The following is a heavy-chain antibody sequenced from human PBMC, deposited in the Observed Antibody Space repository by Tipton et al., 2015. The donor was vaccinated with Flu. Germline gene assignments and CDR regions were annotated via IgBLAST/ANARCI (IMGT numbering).Heavy chain of an antibody. CDR1: GGSISSYTYY. Sequence: LRLSCTVSGGSISSYTYYWGWFRQSPGMGLEWIGSIYYSGTTYYNPSLKSRVTMSIDTSKNQFSLMVTSVTAADTAVYYCAKEGSYNILTNYYNKGVDPWGQGTLVIVSS. J-gene: IGHJ5*02. CDR3: AKEGSYNILTNYYNKGVDP. D-gene: IGHD3-9*01. V-gene: IGHV4-39*07. CDR2: IYYSGTT.